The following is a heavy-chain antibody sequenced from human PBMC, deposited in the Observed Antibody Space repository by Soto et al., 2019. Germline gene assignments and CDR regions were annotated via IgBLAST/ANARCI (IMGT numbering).Heavy chain of an antibody. J-gene: IGHJ6*02. CDR3: GRGGYCSSTSCDRYGMDV. Sequence: ASVKVSCKASGYTFTSYAMHWVRQAPGQRLEWMGWINAGNGNTKYSQKLQGRVTITRDTSASTTYMELSSLRSEDTAVYYCGRGGYCSSTSCDRYGMDVWGQGTTVTVSS. V-gene: IGHV1-3*01. D-gene: IGHD2-2*01. CDR2: INAGNGNT. CDR1: GYTFTSYA.